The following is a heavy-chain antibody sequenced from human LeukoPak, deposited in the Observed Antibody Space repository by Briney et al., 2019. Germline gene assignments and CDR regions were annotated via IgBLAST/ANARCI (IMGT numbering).Heavy chain of an antibody. V-gene: IGHV1-2*02. D-gene: IGHD6-13*01. CDR3: ARATAAAGTGNYYYYYYYMDV. Sequence: ASVKVSCKASGYTFTCYYMHWVRQAPGQGLEWMGWINPNSGGTNYAQKFQGRVTMTRDTSISTAYMGLSRLRSDDTAVYYCARATAAAGTGNYYYYYYYMDVWGKGTTVTVSS. CDR2: INPNSGGT. J-gene: IGHJ6*03. CDR1: GYTFTCYY.